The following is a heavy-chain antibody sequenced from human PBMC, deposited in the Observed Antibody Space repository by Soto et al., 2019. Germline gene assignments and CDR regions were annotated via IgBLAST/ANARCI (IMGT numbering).Heavy chain of an antibody. V-gene: IGHV3-9*01. Sequence: EVQLVESGGGLVQPGRSLRLSCAASGFTFDDYDMHWVRQAPGKGLEWVSGISWNSGSIGYADSVKGRFTISRDNAKNSLYLQMNSLRAEDTALYYCAKGRSVTTPLDYWGQGTLVTVSS. J-gene: IGHJ4*02. CDR3: AKGRSVTTPLDY. CDR1: GFTFDDYD. CDR2: ISWNSGSI. D-gene: IGHD4-17*01.